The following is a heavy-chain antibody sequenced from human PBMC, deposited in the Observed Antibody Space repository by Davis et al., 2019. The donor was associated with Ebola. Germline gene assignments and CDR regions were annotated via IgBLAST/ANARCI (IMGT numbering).Heavy chain of an antibody. D-gene: IGHD3-10*01. CDR2: IYPDDSDI. CDR1: GYSFTSYW. CDR3: ARYTLGVQGAQFDY. J-gene: IGHJ4*02. Sequence: GESLKISCKGSGYSFTSYWIGWVRQMPGKGLEWMGIIYPDDSDIRYRPSFQGQVTISADKSISTAYVQWSSLKASDTAMYYCARYTLGVQGAQFDYWGQGTLVTVSS. V-gene: IGHV5-51*01.